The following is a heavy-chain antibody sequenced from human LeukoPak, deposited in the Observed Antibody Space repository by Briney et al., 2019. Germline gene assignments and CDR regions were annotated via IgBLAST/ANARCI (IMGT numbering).Heavy chain of an antibody. CDR2: IYSSGST. Sequence: GGSLRLSCAASGFTVSSNYMSWVRQAPGKGLEGVSVIYSSGSTYYADSVKGRFTISRDNSKTTLYLQMNSLRAEDTAVYYCARQLWCGSGFDYWGQGTLVTVSS. CDR3: ARQLWCGSGFDY. J-gene: IGHJ4*02. V-gene: IGHV3-66*02. CDR1: GFTVSSNY. D-gene: IGHD5-18*01.